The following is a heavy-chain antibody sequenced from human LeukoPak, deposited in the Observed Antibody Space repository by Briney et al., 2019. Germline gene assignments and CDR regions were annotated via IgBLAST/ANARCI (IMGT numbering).Heavy chain of an antibody. Sequence: PSETLSLTRAVYVGSFSGYYWSSIRQPPGTGLEGIGEINHSGSTNYNPSLKSRVTISVDTSKNQFSLKLSSVTAADTAVYYCARAGLNGDVDYWGQGTLVTVSS. CDR2: INHSGST. V-gene: IGHV4-34*01. CDR3: ARAGLNGDVDY. J-gene: IGHJ4*02. CDR1: VGSFSGYY. D-gene: IGHD4-17*01.